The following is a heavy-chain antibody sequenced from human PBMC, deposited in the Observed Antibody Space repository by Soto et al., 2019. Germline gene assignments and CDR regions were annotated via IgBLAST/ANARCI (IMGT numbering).Heavy chain of an antibody. Sequence: PGGSLRLSCAASGFTSGSYAMHWVRQAPGKGLEWVAVISYDGSNKYYADSVKGRFTISRDNSKNTLYLQMNSLRAEDTAVYYCARERDSSGPFDYWGQGTLVTVS. CDR2: ISYDGSNK. CDR1: GFTSGSYA. V-gene: IGHV3-30-3*01. J-gene: IGHJ4*02. CDR3: ARERDSSGPFDY. D-gene: IGHD6-19*01.